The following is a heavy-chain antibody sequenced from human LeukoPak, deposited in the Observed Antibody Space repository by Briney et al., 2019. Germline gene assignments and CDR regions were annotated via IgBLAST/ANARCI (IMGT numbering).Heavy chain of an antibody. J-gene: IGHJ4*02. CDR3: ARVNGDYVGIDY. CDR1: GGSISSGDYY. Sequence: SETLSLTCTVSGGSISSGDYYWSWIRQPPGKGLEWIGYIYYSGSTYYNPSLKSRVTISVDTSKNQFSLKLSSVTAAGTAVYYCARVNGDYVGIDYWGQGTLVTVSS. D-gene: IGHD4-17*01. CDR2: IYYSGST. V-gene: IGHV4-30-4*01.